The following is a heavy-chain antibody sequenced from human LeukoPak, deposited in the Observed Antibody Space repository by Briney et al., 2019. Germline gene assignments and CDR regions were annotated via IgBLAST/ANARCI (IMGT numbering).Heavy chain of an antibody. CDR3: VRDPIAVVIGDAIDI. CDR2: TKQDGSAK. D-gene: IGHD2-21*01. Sequence: RGSLRLSCAASGFTFSSYWMNWVRQAPGKGREWVANTKQDGSAKYYVDSVKGRFTISRDNAKKSLFLQMKSLRAEDTAVYYCVRDPIAVVIGDAIDIWGQGTMVTVSA. V-gene: IGHV3-7*01. CDR1: GFTFSSYW. J-gene: IGHJ3*02.